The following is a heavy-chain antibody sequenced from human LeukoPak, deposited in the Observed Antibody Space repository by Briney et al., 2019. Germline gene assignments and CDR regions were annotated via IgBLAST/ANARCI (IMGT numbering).Heavy chain of an antibody. V-gene: IGHV3-48*04. CDR1: GFTFSSYS. CDR2: ISSSDFTI. J-gene: IGHJ4*02. Sequence: GGSLRLSCAASGFTFSSYSMNWVRQAPGKGLEWVSYISSSDFTIYYADSVKGRFTISRDNAKNSLYLQMNSLRAEDTAVYYCARHGGYYFDYWGQGTLVTVSS. CDR3: ARHGGYYFDY.